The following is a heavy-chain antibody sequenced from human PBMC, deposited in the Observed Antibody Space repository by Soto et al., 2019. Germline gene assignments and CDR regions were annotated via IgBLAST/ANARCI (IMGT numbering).Heavy chain of an antibody. V-gene: IGHV5-51*01. J-gene: IGHJ4*01. CDR3: AKTVSTDYFDY. D-gene: IGHD4-17*01. CDR1: GYSFTSYS. Sequence: PGESLKISCKGSGYSFTSYSIGWVRQMPGKGLEWMGIIYPGDSDTRYSPSFQGQVTISADKSLSTAYLQWSSLKASDTAMYYCAKTVSTDYFDYSGHGTLVTVSS. CDR2: IYPGDSDT.